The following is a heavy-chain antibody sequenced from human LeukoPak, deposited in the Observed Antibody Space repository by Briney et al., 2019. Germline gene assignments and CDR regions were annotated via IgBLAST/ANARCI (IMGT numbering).Heavy chain of an antibody. CDR2: ISSSSTYI. CDR3: ARGAYYYED. Sequence: GGSLRLSCAVSGFTFSTYSMNWVRQAPGKGLEWVSSISSSSTYIYYADSVRGRFTISRDNDKSSLYLQMDSLRAEDTAVYYCARGAYYYEDWGQGTLVTVSS. J-gene: IGHJ4*02. CDR1: GFTFSTYS. V-gene: IGHV3-21*01. D-gene: IGHD3-22*01.